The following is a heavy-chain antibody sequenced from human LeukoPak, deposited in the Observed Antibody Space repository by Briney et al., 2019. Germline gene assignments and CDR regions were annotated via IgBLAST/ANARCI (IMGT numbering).Heavy chain of an antibody. CDR3: VREGGCGRGSCYRFDS. D-gene: IGHD1-26*01. CDR2: VAPSDGLT. V-gene: IGHV1-46*01. Sequence: ASVKVSCKTSGYIFTNYFMHWVRQAPGQGLEWMGAVAPSDGLTNYAQRFQGRVTMTRDTSTTTIYMDLSSLKSEDTAVYYCVREGGCGRGSCYRFDSWGQGTLVTVSS. J-gene: IGHJ5*01. CDR1: GYIFTNYF.